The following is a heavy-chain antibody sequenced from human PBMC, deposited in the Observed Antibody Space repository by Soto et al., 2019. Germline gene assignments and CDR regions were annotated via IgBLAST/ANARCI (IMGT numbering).Heavy chain of an antibody. Sequence: EVQLLESGGGLVQPGGSLRLSCAASGFTFSSYAMSWVRQAPGKGLEWVSAISGSGGSTYYADSVKGRFTISRDNSKNTLYLQMSSLRVEDTAVYYCAKDRGSGWYCDHWGRGTLVTVSS. CDR2: ISGSGGST. J-gene: IGHJ5*02. CDR1: GFTFSSYA. D-gene: IGHD6-19*01. CDR3: AKDRGSGWYCDH. V-gene: IGHV3-23*01.